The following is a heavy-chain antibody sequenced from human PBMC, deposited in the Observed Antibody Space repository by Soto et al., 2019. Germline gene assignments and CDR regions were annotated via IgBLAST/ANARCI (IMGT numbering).Heavy chain of an antibody. CDR3: ARGGYDFWSGYPRGWFGP. D-gene: IGHD3-3*01. Sequence: VQLLESGGGLVQPGGSLRLSCAASGFTFSSYAISWVRQAPGQGLEWMGGIIPIFGTANYAQKFQGRVTITADESTSTAYMELSSLRSEDTAVYYCARGGYDFWSGYPRGWFGPWGQGTLVTVSS. V-gene: IGHV1-69*01. CDR1: GFTFSSYA. J-gene: IGHJ5*02. CDR2: IIPIFGTA.